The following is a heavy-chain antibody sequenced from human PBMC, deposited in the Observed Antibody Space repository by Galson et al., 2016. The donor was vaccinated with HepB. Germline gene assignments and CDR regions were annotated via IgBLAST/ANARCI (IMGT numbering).Heavy chain of an antibody. CDR1: GYIFNTHA. V-gene: IGHV7-4-1*02. D-gene: IGHD5-24*01. Sequence: SVKVSCKASGYIFNTHAINWVRQAPGQRPQWMGWIHTKTETPTYVQGFTGHFVFTLDTSGSTAFLVVTRLKAEDSAVYYCARTGRDGYRFDHWGQGTLVTVSS. CDR3: ARTGRDGYRFDH. CDR2: IHTKTETP. J-gene: IGHJ4*02.